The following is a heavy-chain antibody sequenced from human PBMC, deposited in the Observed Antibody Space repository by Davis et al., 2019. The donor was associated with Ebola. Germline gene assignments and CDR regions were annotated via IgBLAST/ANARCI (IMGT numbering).Heavy chain of an antibody. CDR3: ARGASAGDMMGY. V-gene: IGHV1-58*01. Sequence: SVTVSCKASGFTFTSSAVQWVRQARGQRLEWIGWIVVGSGNTNYAQKFQGRVTMTRDTSISTAYMELSRLRSDDTAVYYCARGASAGDMMGYWGQGTLVTVSS. J-gene: IGHJ4*02. D-gene: IGHD7-27*01. CDR2: IVVGSGNT. CDR1: GFTFTSSA.